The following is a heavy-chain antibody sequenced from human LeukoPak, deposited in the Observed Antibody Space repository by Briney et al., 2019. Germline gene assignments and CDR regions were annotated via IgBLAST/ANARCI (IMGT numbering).Heavy chain of an antibody. CDR2: IYSGGST. CDR1: GFTFSSYW. CDR3: ARGLRSPLDY. D-gene: IGHD4-17*01. V-gene: IGHV3-53*01. J-gene: IGHJ4*02. Sequence: PGGSLRLSCAASGFTFSSYWMSWVRQAPGKGLEWVSVIYSGGSTYYADSVKGRFTISRDNSKNTLYLQMNSLRAEDTAVYYCARGLRSPLDYWGQGTLVTVSS.